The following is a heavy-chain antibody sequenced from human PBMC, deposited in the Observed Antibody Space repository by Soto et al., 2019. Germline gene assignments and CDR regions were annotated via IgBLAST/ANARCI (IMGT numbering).Heavy chain of an antibody. V-gene: IGHV4-59*12. CDR1: GGSISSYY. Sequence: TETLSLTCTVSGGSISSYYWSWIRQPPGMGLEWIGYIYSSGSTNYNPSLKSRLTISVDTSKNQFSLKLNSVTASDTAVYYCATGFGSYSYYYAMDVWGRGTTVTVSS. CDR2: IYSSGST. J-gene: IGHJ6*02. CDR3: ATGFGSYSYYYAMDV. D-gene: IGHD1-26*01.